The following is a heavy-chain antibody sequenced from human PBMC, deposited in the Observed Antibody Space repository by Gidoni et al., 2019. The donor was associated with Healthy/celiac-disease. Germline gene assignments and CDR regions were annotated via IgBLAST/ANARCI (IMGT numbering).Heavy chain of an antibody. CDR1: GGSISSSY. J-gene: IGHJ5*02. Sequence: QVQLQESGPGLVKPSETLSLTCPVSGGSISSSYWSWIRQPPGKGLEWIGYIYYSGSTNYNPSLKSRGTIAVDTSKNQFALKRSSVTAADTAVYYCARDGAYWGGDCYSGWCDPWGQGTLVTVSS. CDR3: ARDGAYWGGDCYSGWCDP. V-gene: IGHV4-59*01. D-gene: IGHD2-21*02. CDR2: IYYSGST.